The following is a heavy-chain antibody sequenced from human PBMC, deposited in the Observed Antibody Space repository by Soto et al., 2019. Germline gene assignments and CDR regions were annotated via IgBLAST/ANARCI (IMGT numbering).Heavy chain of an antibody. D-gene: IGHD1-26*01. CDR2: IYHSGST. V-gene: IGHV4-38-2*02. CDR3: ARDSGTCYYHRSS. CDR1: GYSISTGFN. J-gene: IGHJ5*01. Sequence: PSETLSLTCAVSGYSISTGFNWAWIRQPPGKGLEWIGSIYHSGSTYYNLSLKSLVTISSDASKNQISLKLSSVTAADTALYSSARDSGTCYYHRSSWQKGNRVAVAS.